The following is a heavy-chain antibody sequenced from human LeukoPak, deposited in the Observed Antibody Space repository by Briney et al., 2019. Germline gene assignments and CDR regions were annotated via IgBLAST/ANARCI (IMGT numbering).Heavy chain of an antibody. D-gene: IGHD1-26*01. V-gene: IGHV4-59*08. CDR3: ARSGSYGYFDY. J-gene: IGHJ4*02. Sequence: RPSETLSLTCTASGGSISSYYWIWIRQPPGKGLEWIGYIYYSGSTNYNPSLKSRVTISVDTSKNQFSLKLSSVTAADTAVYYCARSGSYGYFDYWGQGTLVTVSS. CDR2: IYYSGST. CDR1: GGSISSYY.